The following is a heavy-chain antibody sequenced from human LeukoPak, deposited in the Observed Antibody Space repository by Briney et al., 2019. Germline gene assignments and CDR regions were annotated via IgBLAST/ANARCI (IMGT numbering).Heavy chain of an antibody. CDR3: ARGSPGGNYLDY. CDR2: IYYSGST. CDR1: GGSFSSYY. J-gene: IGHJ4*02. Sequence: SETLSLTCTVSGGSFSSYYWSWIRQPPGKGLEWIGYIYYSGSTYYNPSLKSRVTISVDTSKNQFSLKVNSVTAADTAVYYCARGSPGGNYLDYWGQGTLVTVSS. V-gene: IGHV4-59*01. D-gene: IGHD1-26*01.